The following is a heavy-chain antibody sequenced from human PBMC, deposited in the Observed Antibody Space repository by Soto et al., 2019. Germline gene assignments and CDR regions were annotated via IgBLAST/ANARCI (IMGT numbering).Heavy chain of an antibody. J-gene: IGHJ5*02. CDR3: ARNGDCTSGICYVGWFDP. CDR2: ISHYGNT. CDR1: GGSMRNDDW. Sequence: QVQLQESGPGLVEPSGTLSLTCGVSGGSMRNDDWWSWVRQTQGKGLEWIGEISHYGNTNYNPSLKSRVTMSKDTSKNQFSLKVRSLNAADTAMYYCARNGDCTSGICYVGWFDPWGQGTLVSVSS. V-gene: IGHV4-4*02. D-gene: IGHD2-2*01.